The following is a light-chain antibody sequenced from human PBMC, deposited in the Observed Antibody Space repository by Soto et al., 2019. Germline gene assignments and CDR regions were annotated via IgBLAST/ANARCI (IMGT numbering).Light chain of an antibody. CDR3: CSYAGSSTPV. V-gene: IGLV2-23*02. J-gene: IGLJ3*02. Sequence: QSALTQPASVSGSPGQSITISCTGTSSDVGSYNLVSWYQQHPGKAPKLMIYEVSKRPSGVSKRFSGSKSGNTASLTISGLQAEDEADYYCCSYAGSSTPVFGGGTKLTVL. CDR1: SSDVGSYNL. CDR2: EVS.